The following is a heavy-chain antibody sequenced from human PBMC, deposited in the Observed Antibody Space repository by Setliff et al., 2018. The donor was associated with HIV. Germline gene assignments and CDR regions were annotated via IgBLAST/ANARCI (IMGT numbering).Heavy chain of an antibody. D-gene: IGHD3-9*01. CDR3: ARGRDYDILTGYFDY. J-gene: IGHJ4*02. Sequence: SETLSLTCAVYGGSLTNYYWTWIRQPPGKGLEWIGEIYHSGTTNYDPSLKSRVTISVDTSKNQFSLKLSSVTAADTAVYYCARGRDYDILTGYFDYWGQGTLVTVSS. CDR2: IYHSGTT. CDR1: GGSLTNYY. V-gene: IGHV4-34*01.